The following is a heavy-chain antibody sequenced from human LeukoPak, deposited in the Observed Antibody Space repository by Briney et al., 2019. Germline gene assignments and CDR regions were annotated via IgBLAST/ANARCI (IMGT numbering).Heavy chain of an antibody. D-gene: IGHD4-23*01. Sequence: GGSLRLSCAASGFTFSDYYISWIRQAPGKGLEWVSYISSSSSYRKYADSVKGRFTISRDNAKNSLYLQMNSLRAEDTAVYYCAAGGNFDYWGQGTLVTVSS. CDR3: AAGGNFDY. CDR1: GFTFSDYY. V-gene: IGHV3-11*03. J-gene: IGHJ4*02. CDR2: ISSSSSYR.